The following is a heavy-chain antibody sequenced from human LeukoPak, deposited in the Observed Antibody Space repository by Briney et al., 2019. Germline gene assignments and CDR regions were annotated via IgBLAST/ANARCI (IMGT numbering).Heavy chain of an antibody. V-gene: IGHV3-33*01. CDR1: GFTFSSYG. J-gene: IGHJ6*02. Sequence: GGSLRLSCAASGFTFSSYGMHWVRQAPGKGLEWVAVIWYDGSNKYYADSVKGRFTISRDNSKNTLYLQMNSLRAEDTAVYYCARENFPPRSPYYYYGMDVWGQGTLVTVSS. CDR2: IWYDGSNK. CDR3: ARENFPPRSPYYYYGMDV.